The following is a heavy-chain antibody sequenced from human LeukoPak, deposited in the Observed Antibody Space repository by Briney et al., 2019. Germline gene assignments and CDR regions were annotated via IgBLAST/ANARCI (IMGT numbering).Heavy chain of an antibody. V-gene: IGHV1-3*01. D-gene: IGHD3-22*01. CDR1: GYTFTSYA. CDR2: INAGNGNT. J-gene: IGHJ4*02. Sequence: ASVKVSCKASGYTFTSYAMHWVRQAPGQRLEWMGWINAGNGNTKYSQKFQGRVTITRDTSASTAYMELSSLRSEDTAVYYCARGSFLANTYYYDSSGYYYVGYWGQGTLVTVSS. CDR3: ARGSFLANTYYYDSSGYYYVGY.